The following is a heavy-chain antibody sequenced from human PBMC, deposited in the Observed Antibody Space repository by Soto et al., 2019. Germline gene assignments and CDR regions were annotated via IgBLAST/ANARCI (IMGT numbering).Heavy chain of an antibody. Sequence: EVQLVESGGGLIQPGGSLRLSCAASGFTVSSNYMSWVRQAPGKGLEWVSVIYSGGSTYYADSVKGRFTISRDNSKNTLYLQRSGRRVEDRAVYYGGGGGGFGSYFGYFQHWGQGTLVTVSS. J-gene: IGHJ1*01. CDR3: GGGGGFGSYFGYFQH. CDR1: GFTVSSNY. V-gene: IGHV3-53*01. CDR2: IYSGGST. D-gene: IGHD1-26*01.